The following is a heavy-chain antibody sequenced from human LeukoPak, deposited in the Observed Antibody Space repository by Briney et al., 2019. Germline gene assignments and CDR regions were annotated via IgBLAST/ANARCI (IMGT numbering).Heavy chain of an antibody. CDR1: GLKFRNYG. CDR2: IWYDGSHQ. V-gene: IGHV3-30*02. Sequence: GGSLRLSCVASGLKFRNYGMHWVRQAPGKGLEWVTFIWYDGSHQYYIDSVKGRFTVSRDNAKSTLYLQMDSLRAEDTAVYYCAKDRYSYAFEYSDSWGQGTLVTVSS. D-gene: IGHD5-18*01. J-gene: IGHJ4*02. CDR3: AKDRYSYAFEYSDS.